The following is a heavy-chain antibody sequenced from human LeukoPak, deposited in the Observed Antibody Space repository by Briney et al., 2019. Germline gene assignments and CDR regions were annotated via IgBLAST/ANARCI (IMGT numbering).Heavy chain of an antibody. CDR3: ARAGAPHYYDSSGYYFYDY. Sequence: ASVKVSCKASGYTFTSYYMHWVRQAPGQGLEWMGIINPSGGSTSYAQKFQGRVTMTRDTSTSTVYMELSSLRSEDTAVYYCARAGAPHYYDSSGYYFYDYWGQGTLVTVSS. V-gene: IGHV1-46*01. CDR1: GYTFTSYY. CDR2: INPSGGST. D-gene: IGHD3-22*01. J-gene: IGHJ4*02.